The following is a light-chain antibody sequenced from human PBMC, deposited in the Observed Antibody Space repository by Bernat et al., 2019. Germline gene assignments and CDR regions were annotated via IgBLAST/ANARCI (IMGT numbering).Light chain of an antibody. Sequence: DIQMTQSPSTLSASVGDRVTIICRASQSISSWLAWYQQKPGKAPKLLIYKASSLESGVPSRFSGSGSGTEFTLSISSLQPDDFATYYCQQYNSYSPWTFGQETKVEIK. V-gene: IGKV1-5*03. CDR3: QQYNSYSPWT. CDR1: QSISSW. J-gene: IGKJ1*01. CDR2: KAS.